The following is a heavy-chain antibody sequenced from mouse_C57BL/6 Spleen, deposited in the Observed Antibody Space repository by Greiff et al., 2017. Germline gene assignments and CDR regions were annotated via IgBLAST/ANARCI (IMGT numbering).Heavy chain of an antibody. CDR3: ARRELGSFDD. CDR2: IDPEDGST. Sequence: VQLKESGAELVKPGASVKLSCSASGFNFKDYYMHWVKQRPEQGLEWIGRIDPEDGSTKYAPKFQGTATITADTSSNTAYLQLSSLTSEDTAVYYCARRELGSFDDWGQGTTLTVSS. D-gene: IGHD1-1*01. CDR1: GFNFKDYY. J-gene: IGHJ2*01. V-gene: IGHV14-2*01.